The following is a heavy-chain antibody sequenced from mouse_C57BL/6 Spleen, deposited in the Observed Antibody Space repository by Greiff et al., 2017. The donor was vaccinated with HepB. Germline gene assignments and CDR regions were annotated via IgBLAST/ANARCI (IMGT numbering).Heavy chain of an antibody. CDR3: ARRPIYYGSSYGGYFDY. CDR2: IYWDDDT. Sequence: QVTLKVSGPGILQSSQTLSLTCSFSGFSLSTSGMGVSWLRQPSGKGLEWLAHIYWDDDTRYNPSLKSRLTISKDTSRNQVFLKITSVDTADTATYYCARRPIYYGSSYGGYFDYWGQGTTLTVSS. V-gene: IGHV8-12*01. J-gene: IGHJ2*01. CDR1: GFSLSTSGMG. D-gene: IGHD1-1*01.